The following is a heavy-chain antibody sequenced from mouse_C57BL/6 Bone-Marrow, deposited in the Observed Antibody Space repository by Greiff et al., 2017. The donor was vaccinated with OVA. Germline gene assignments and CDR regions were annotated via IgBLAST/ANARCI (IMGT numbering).Heavy chain of an antibody. V-gene: IGHV1-5*01. CDR3: TRYDGYYVSYYAMDD. D-gene: IGHD2-3*01. CDR2: IYPGNSDT. CDR1: GYTFTSYW. Sequence: EVQLQQSGPVLARPGASVKMSCKTSGYTFTSYWMHWVKQRPGQGLEWIGAIYPGNSDTSYNQKFKGKAKLTAVTSASTAYMELSSLTNEDSAVYYCTRYDGYYVSYYAMDDWGQGTSVTVSS. J-gene: IGHJ4*01.